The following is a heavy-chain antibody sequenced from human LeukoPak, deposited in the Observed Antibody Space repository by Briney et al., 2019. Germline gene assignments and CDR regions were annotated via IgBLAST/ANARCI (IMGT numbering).Heavy chain of an antibody. CDR1: GFTFSSYS. D-gene: IGHD1-26*01. CDR2: ISSSSSYI. Sequence: GGSLRLSCAASGFTFSSYSMNWVRQAPGKGLEWVSSISSSSSYIYYADSVKGRFTISRDNAKNSLYLQMNSLRAEDTAVYYCARLPGSYGMDVWGQGTTVTVSS. J-gene: IGHJ6*02. V-gene: IGHV3-21*01. CDR3: ARLPGSYGMDV.